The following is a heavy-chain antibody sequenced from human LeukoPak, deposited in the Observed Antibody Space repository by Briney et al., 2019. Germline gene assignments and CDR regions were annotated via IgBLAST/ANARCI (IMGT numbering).Heavy chain of an antibody. CDR1: GYTFTGYY. D-gene: IGHD2-8*01. J-gene: IGHJ4*02. V-gene: IGHV1-2*02. CDR2: INPNSGGT. CDR3: AREGVLMVYAPVLDY. Sequence: ASVKVSCKASGYTFTGYYMHWVRQAPGQGLEWMGWINPNSGGTNYAQKFQGRVTMTRDTPISTAYMELSRLRSDDTAVYYCAREGVLMVYAPVLDYWGQGTLVTVSS.